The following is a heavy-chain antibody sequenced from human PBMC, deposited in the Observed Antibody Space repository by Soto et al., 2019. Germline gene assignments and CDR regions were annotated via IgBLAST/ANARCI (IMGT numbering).Heavy chain of an antibody. CDR2: ISSSSSYT. Sequence: GGSLRLSCAASGFTFSDYYMSWIRQAPGKGLEWVSYISSSSSYTNYADSVKGRFTISRDNAKNSLYLQMNSLRAEDTAVYYCARAGEYSSSSSWFDPWGQGTLVTVSS. J-gene: IGHJ5*02. D-gene: IGHD6-13*01. CDR1: GFTFSDYY. CDR3: ARAGEYSSSSSWFDP. V-gene: IGHV3-11*05.